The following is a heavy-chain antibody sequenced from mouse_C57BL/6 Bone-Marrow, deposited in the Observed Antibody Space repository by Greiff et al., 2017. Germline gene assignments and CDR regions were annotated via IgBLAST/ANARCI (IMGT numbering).Heavy chain of an antibody. D-gene: IGHD1-1*01. J-gene: IGHJ2*01. V-gene: IGHV1-64*01. CDR2: IHPNSGST. CDR1: GYTFTSYW. Sequence: QVQLQQSGAELVKPGASVKLSCKASGYTFTSYWMHWVKQRPGQGLEWIGMIHPNSGSTNYNEKFKSKATLTVDKSSSTAYMQLSSLTSEDSAVYDCARERDYYGSSYADYWGQGTTLTVSS. CDR3: ARERDYYGSSYADY.